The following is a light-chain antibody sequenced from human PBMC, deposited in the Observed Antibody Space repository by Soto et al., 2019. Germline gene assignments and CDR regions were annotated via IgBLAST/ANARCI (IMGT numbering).Light chain of an antibody. J-gene: IGLJ1*01. CDR2: DVS. CDR3: SSYTSNSTLYV. CDR1: SSDVGGYNY. Sequence: QSALTQPASVSGSPGQSIAISCTGTSSDVGGYNYVSWYQHHPGKAPILMIYDVSNRPSGVSNRFSGSKSGNTASLTISGLQAEDEADYYCSSYTSNSTLYVFGTGTKLTVL. V-gene: IGLV2-14*03.